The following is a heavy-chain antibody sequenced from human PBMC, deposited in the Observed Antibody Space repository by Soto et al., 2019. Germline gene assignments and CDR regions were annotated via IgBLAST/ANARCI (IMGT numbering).Heavy chain of an antibody. Sequence: GVFLRVRRGAVGCTCINYGISRVLQAPRKGLEWVSTIGGSGGRTYYADSVKGRFTISRDNSKNTLYLQMNSLRAEDTAIYYCAIGSQYYDILTGYYNPHFDYWGQGTLVTVSS. CDR3: AIGSQYYDILTGYYNPHFDY. D-gene: IGHD3-9*01. V-gene: IGHV3-23*01. J-gene: IGHJ4*02. CDR1: GCTCINYG. CDR2: IGGSGGRT.